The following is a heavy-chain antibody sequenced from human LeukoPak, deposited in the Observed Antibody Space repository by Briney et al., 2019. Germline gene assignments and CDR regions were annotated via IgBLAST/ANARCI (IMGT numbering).Heavy chain of an antibody. D-gene: IGHD3-3*01. CDR2: IYTSGST. J-gene: IGHJ6*03. CDR1: GGSISSYY. CDR3: ARDGYYDFWSGYNYYYYYMDV. V-gene: IGHV4-4*07. Sequence: SETLSLTCTVSGGSISSYYWSWIRQPAGKGLEWIGRIYTSGSTNYNPSLKSRVTMSEDTSKNQFSLKLSSVTAADTAVYYCARDGYYDFWSGYNYYYYYMDVWGKGTTVTVSS.